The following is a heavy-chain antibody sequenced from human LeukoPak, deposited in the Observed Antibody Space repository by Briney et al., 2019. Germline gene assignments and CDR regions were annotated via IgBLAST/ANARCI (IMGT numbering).Heavy chain of an antibody. D-gene: IGHD7-27*01. J-gene: IGHJ4*02. Sequence: ASVKVSCKASGYTFTSYGISWVRQVTGQGLEWMGWMSPNSGHTGYAQKFQVRVTMTRSTSMSTAYMELSSLKSEDTAVYFCARGPPNWGYDYWGQGTLVTVSS. CDR1: GYTFTSYG. V-gene: IGHV1-8*02. CDR2: MSPNSGHT. CDR3: ARGPPNWGYDY.